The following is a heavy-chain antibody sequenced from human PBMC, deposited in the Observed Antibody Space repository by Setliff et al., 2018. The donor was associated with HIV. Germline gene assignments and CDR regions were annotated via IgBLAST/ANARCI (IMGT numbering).Heavy chain of an antibody. D-gene: IGHD3-3*01. Sequence: SETLSLTCAVYGASLSPYFWHWIRQCPGKGLEWIGEISHNGGFNYSPSLESRLTMSVDTPRNQVSLNLSAVTAADTAIYYCVRGANFYTPRKRIFDYWGQGMSVTVS. CDR2: ISHNGGF. CDR3: VRGANFYTPRKRIFDY. V-gene: IGHV4-34*01. J-gene: IGHJ4*02. CDR1: GASLSPYF.